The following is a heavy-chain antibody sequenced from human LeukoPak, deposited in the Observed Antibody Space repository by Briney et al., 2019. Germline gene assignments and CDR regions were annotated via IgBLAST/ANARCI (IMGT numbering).Heavy chain of an antibody. J-gene: IGHJ4*02. CDR2: ISGSGGYT. D-gene: IGHD6-19*01. Sequence: GGSLRLSCAASGFTFSIYAMTWVRQAPGRGLEWVSAISGSGGYTYYAGSVKGRFTISRDNSKNTVYLQINSLRAEDTDVYYCARGYGSDWYVLYWGQGTLVTVSS. CDR3: ARGYGSDWYVLY. V-gene: IGHV3-23*01. CDR1: GFTFSIYA.